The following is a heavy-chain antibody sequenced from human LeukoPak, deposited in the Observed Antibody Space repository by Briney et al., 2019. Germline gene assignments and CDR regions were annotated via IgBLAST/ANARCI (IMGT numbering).Heavy chain of an antibody. V-gene: IGHV3-23*01. CDR1: GFTXSSYA. CDR3: AKDRAPYCGGDCPFDS. CDR2: ISGSGGST. Sequence: SLXLSCAASGFTXSSYAMSWVRQAPGKGLEWVSVISGSGGSTYYTDSVKGRFTISRDNAKNTLYLHMNSLRAEDTAVYYCAKDRAPYCGGDCPFDSWGQGTLVTVSS. D-gene: IGHD2-21*02. J-gene: IGHJ4*02.